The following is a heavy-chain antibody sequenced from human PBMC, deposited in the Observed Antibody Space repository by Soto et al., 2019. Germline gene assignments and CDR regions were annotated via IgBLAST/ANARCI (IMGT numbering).Heavy chain of an antibody. J-gene: IGHJ3*02. CDR1: GFTFSSYY. CDR2: MKEDGSEI. Sequence: EVQLVESGGGLVQPGGSLRISCAASGFTFSSYYMNWVRQAPGKGLEWVANMKEDGSEIYNVDSVKGRFTISRDNAKNSLYLQLSSLRVEDTAVYYCARGNYGDAFDMWGQGTMITVSS. CDR3: ARGNYGDAFDM. V-gene: IGHV3-7*01. D-gene: IGHD1-7*01.